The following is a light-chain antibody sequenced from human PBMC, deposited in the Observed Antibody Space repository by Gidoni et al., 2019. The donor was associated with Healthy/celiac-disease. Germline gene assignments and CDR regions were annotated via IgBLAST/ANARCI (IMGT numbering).Light chain of an antibody. CDR1: PSISSW. CDR2: KAY. V-gene: IGKV1-5*03. Sequence: DIQMTQSPSTLSASVGDRVTITCRASPSISSWLAWYQQKPGNAPKLLIYKAYSLESGVPSRFSGSGTGTEFTLTSSSLQPDAFATYYCQQYNSYPRTFGQXTKLEIK. CDR3: QQYNSYPRT. J-gene: IGKJ2*01.